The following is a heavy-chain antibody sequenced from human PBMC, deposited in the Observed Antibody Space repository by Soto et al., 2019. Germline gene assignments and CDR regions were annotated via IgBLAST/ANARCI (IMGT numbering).Heavy chain of an antibody. D-gene: IGHD6-13*01. Sequence: ASVKVSCKASGYTFTSYYMHWVRQAPGQGLEWMGIINPSGGSTSYAQKLQGRVTMTRDTSTSTVYMELSSLRSGDTAVYYCARDSAPAAGFDYWGQGTLVTVSS. J-gene: IGHJ4*02. CDR2: INPSGGST. V-gene: IGHV1-46*01. CDR1: GYTFTSYY. CDR3: ARDSAPAAGFDY.